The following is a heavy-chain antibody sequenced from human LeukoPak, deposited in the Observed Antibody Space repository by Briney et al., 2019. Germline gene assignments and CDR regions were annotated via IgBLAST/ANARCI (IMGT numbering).Heavy chain of an antibody. J-gene: IGHJ6*03. CDR2: IKQDGSEK. V-gene: IGHV3-7*01. D-gene: IGHD3-9*01. CDR1: GFTFSSYW. CDR3: ERDRRYFDWLFGDYMDV. Sequence: GGSLRLSCAASGFTFSSYWMSWVRQAPGKGLEWVANIKQDGSEKYYVDSVKGRFTISRDNAKNSLYLQMNSLRAEDTAVYYCERDRRYFDWLFGDYMDVWGKGTTVTVSS.